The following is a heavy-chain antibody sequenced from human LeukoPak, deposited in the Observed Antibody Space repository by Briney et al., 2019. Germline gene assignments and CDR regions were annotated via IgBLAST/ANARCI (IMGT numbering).Heavy chain of an antibody. Sequence: GGSLRLSCAASGFTFSSYAMSWVRQAPGKGLEWVSAISGSGGSTYYADSVKGRFTISRDNSKNTLYLQMNSLRAEDTAVYYCAKKDCSSTSCYICVPTSAFDIWGQGTMVTVSS. D-gene: IGHD2-2*02. J-gene: IGHJ3*02. CDR2: ISGSGGST. V-gene: IGHV3-23*01. CDR3: AKKDCSSTSCYICVPTSAFDI. CDR1: GFTFSSYA.